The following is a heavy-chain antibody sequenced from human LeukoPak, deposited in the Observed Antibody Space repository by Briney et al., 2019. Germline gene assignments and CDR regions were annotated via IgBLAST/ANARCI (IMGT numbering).Heavy chain of an antibody. D-gene: IGHD5-18*01. CDR3: ARGDTAMVTGYFDY. Sequence: GRSLRLSCAASGFTFDDYAMHWVRQPPGKGLEWVSGISWNSGSIGYADSVKGRFTISRDNAKNSLYLQMNSLRAEDMALYYCARGDTAMVTGYFDYWGQGTLVTVSS. J-gene: IGHJ4*02. CDR2: ISWNSGSI. V-gene: IGHV3-9*03. CDR1: GFTFDDYA.